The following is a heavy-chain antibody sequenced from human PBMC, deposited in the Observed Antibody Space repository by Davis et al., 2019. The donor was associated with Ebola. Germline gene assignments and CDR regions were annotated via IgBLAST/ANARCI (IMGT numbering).Heavy chain of an antibody. Sequence: AASVKVSCKASGYTFTGYYMHWVRQAPGQGLEWMGRINPNSGGTNYAQKFQGRVTMTRDTSISTAYMELSRLRSDDTAVYYCARTSIVGTTTTASDIWGQGTTVTVSS. D-gene: IGHD1-26*01. J-gene: IGHJ6*02. CDR3: ARTSIVGTTTTASDI. V-gene: IGHV1-2*06. CDR1: GYTFTGYY. CDR2: INPNSGGT.